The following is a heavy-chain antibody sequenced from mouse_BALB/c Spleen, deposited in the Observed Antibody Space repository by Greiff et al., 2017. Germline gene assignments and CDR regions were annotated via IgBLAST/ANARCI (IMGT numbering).Heavy chain of an antibody. V-gene: IGHV10-1*02. Sequence: EVMLVESGGGLVQPKGSLKLSCAASGFTFNTYAMNWVRQAPGKGLEWVARIRSKSNNYATYYADSVKDRFTISRDDSQSMLYLQMNNLKTEDTAMYYCVRYYGVGYFDYWGQGTTLTVSS. CDR1: GFTFNTYA. D-gene: IGHD1-1*01. CDR2: IRSKSNNYAT. CDR3: VRYYGVGYFDY. J-gene: IGHJ2*01.